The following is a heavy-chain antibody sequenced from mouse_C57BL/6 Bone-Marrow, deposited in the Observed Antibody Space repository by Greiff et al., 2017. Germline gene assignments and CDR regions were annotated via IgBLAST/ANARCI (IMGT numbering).Heavy chain of an antibody. CDR2: ILPSIGRT. D-gene: IGHD2-2*01. CDR3: ARGGMVTTTYFDV. V-gene: IGHV15-2*01. CDR1: DSEVFPIAY. Sequence: QVQLQQSGSELRSPGSSVKLSCKDFDSEVFPIAYLSWVRQKPGLGFEWIGGILPSIGRTIYGEKFEDYATLVADTMSNTAYLELNSLTSEDSAIYDCARGGMVTTTYFDVWGTGTTVTVSS. J-gene: IGHJ1*03.